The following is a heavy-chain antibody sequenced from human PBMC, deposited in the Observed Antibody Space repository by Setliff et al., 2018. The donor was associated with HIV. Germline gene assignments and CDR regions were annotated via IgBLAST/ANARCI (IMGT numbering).Heavy chain of an antibody. Sequence: PSETLSLTCTVSGGSIWSGSYYWTWIRQPAGKGLEWIGHITASGGATYNPSVKSRVSISLGSPSSEFSLRLTSVGAADSAVYYCARAVVFASGNFWFDPWGPGALVTVSS. J-gene: IGHJ5*02. CDR3: ARAVVFASGNFWFDP. CDR1: GGSIWSGSYY. D-gene: IGHD3-3*01. V-gene: IGHV4-61*09. CDR2: ITASGGA.